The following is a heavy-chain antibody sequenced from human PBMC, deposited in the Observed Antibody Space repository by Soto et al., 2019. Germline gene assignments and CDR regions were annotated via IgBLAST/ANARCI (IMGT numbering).Heavy chain of an antibody. V-gene: IGHV1-18*01. CDR2: ISAYNGNT. CDR3: ARGGEITIFGVAVPFDY. Sequence: QVQLVQSGAEVKKPGASVNVSCKASGYTFTSYGIIWVRQAPGQGLDWMGWISAYNGNTNYAQKLQGRVTMTTDTYTRTAYMELRSLRSDDTAVYYCARGGEITIFGVAVPFDYWGQGTLVTVSS. D-gene: IGHD3-3*01. CDR1: GYTFTSYG. J-gene: IGHJ4*02.